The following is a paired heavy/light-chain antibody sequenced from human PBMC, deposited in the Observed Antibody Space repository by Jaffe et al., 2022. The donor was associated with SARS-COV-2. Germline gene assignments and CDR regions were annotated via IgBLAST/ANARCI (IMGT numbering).Light chain of an antibody. J-gene: IGLJ2*01. Sequence: QSVLTQPPSVSGAPGQTVTISCTGSSSNIGAGYDVHWYQQLPGTAPKLLIYGNNNRPSGVPDRFSGSKSGTSASLAITGLQAEDEADYYCQSYDSSLSGSNVVFAGGTKLTVL. CDR2: GNN. V-gene: IGLV1-40*01. CDR1: SSNIGAGYD. CDR3: QSYDSSLSGSNVV.
Heavy chain of an antibody. CDR2: ISSSSTYI. D-gene: IGHD2-15*01. Sequence: EVQLEESGGGLVKPGGSLRLSCAASGFTFSDYSMNWVRQAPGKGLEWVSSISSSSTYIYYVDSVKGRFTISRDNAKNSLYLQMSSLRAEDTAVYYCVRGVDVVVAPSTSWFDSWGQGTLVTVSS. CDR3: VRGVDVVVAPSTSWFDS. J-gene: IGHJ5*01. CDR1: GFTFSDYS. V-gene: IGHV3-21*06.